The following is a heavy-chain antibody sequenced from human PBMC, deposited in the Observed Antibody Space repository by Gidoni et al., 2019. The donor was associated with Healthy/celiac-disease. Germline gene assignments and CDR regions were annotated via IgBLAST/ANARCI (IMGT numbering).Heavy chain of an antibody. CDR2: SRSKANSYAT. CDR1: WFTFGGSA. Sequence: EVQLVESGGGLVLPGGSLKPSCAASWFTFGGSAMHWVRQASGKGLEWVGRSRSKANSYATAYAASVKGRLTISRDDSKNTAYLQMNSLKTEDTAVYYCTRQKLVGATLTFDYWGQGTLVTVSS. V-gene: IGHV3-73*01. J-gene: IGHJ4*02. D-gene: IGHD1-26*01. CDR3: TRQKLVGATLTFDY.